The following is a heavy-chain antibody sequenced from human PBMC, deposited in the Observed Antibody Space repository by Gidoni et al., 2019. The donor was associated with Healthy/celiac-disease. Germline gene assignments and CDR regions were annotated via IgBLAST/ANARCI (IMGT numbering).Heavy chain of an antibody. CDR3: AREISSSQWRLGGFDY. J-gene: IGHJ4*02. D-gene: IGHD6-13*01. V-gene: IGHV4-59*01. CDR2: IYYSGST. Sequence: QVQLQESGPGLVKPSETLSLTCTVSGGSISRYYWSWIRQPPGKGLEWIGYIYYSGSTNYNPSLKSRVTISVDTSKNQFSLKLSSVTAADTAVYYCAREISSSQWRLGGFDYWGQGTLVTVSS. CDR1: GGSISRYY.